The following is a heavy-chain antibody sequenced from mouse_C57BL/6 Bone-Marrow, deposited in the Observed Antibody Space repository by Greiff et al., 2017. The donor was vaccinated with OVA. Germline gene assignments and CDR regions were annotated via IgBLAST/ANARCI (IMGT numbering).Heavy chain of an antibody. CDR2: ISSGGSYT. J-gene: IGHJ2*01. CDR3: ARRWLLRRYYFDY. V-gene: IGHV5-6*02. CDR1: GFTFSSYG. D-gene: IGHD2-3*01. Sequence: EVKLMESGGDLVKPGGSLKLSCAASGFTFSSYGMSWVRQTPDKRLEWVATISSGGSYTYYPASVKGRFTISRDNAKNTLYLQMSSLKSEDTAMYYCARRWLLRRYYFDYWGQGTTLTVSS.